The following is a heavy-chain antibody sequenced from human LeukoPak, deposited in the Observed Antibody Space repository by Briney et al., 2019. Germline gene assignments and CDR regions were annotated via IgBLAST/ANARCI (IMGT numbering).Heavy chain of an antibody. D-gene: IGHD3-22*01. CDR3: ALYDSSGFYFRA. CDR1: GFTFDDYA. J-gene: IGHJ4*02. V-gene: IGHV3-9*03. Sequence: PGGSLRLSCAASGFTFDDYAMHWVRQAPGKGLEWVSGISWNSGSIGYADSVKGRFTISRDNAKNSLYLQMNSLRPEDMALYYCALYDSSGFYFRAWGQGTLVTVSS. CDR2: ISWNSGSI.